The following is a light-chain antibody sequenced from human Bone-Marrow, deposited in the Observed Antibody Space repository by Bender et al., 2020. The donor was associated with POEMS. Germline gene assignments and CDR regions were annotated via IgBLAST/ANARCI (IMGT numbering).Light chain of an antibody. CDR3: SSYTRSRTWV. Sequence: QSALTQPPSVSGSPGQSITISCTGTSSDVGGYNYVSWYQQRPGKVPKLIIYEVSNRPSGVSNRFSGSKSDNTASLAISGLQAEDESDYYCSSYTRSRTWVFGGGTKLTVL. J-gene: IGLJ3*02. CDR1: SSDVGGYNY. V-gene: IGLV2-14*01. CDR2: EVS.